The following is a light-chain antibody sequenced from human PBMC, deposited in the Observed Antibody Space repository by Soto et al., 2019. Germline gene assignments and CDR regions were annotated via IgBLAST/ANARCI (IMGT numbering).Light chain of an antibody. CDR2: ETS. Sequence: PASVSGSHGQSLTISCTGTTSDVGDTLAWYQHKPGQTPRLLIYETSTSATGVPTRFSGSRSGAEFTLTISSLQAEDFAVYYCQPDNNWPLTFGGGTKVDIK. V-gene: IGKV3-15*01. J-gene: IGKJ4*02. CDR3: QPDNNWPLT. CDR1: SDVGDT.